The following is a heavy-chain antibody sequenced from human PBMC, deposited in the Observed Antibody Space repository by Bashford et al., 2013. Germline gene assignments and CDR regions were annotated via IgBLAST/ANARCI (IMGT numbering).Heavy chain of an antibody. CDR2: IIPIFGTA. CDR3: ARDGPVVGVWNAFDV. Sequence: SVEVSCKASGGTFSSYAISWVRQAPGQGLEWMGGIIPIFGTANYAEMFQGRVTMTRDTSISTAYMELSSLRSDDTAVYFCARDGPVVGVWNAFDVWGQGTVVTVSS. V-gene: IGHV1-69*05. CDR1: GGTFSSYA. D-gene: IGHD1-26*01. J-gene: IGHJ3*01.